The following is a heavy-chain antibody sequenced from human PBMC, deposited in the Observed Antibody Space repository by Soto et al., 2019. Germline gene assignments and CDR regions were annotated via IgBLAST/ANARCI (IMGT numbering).Heavy chain of an antibody. CDR2: ISSSGSTI. CDR1: GFTFSGYE. Sequence: PGGSLRLSCAASGFTFSGYEMNWVRQAPGKGLEWVSYISSSGSTIYYADSVKGRFTISRDNAKNSLYLQMNSLRAEDTAVYYCARAPGPDYAESPIDYWGQGTLVTVSS. CDR3: ARAPGPDYAESPIDY. J-gene: IGHJ4*02. V-gene: IGHV3-48*03. D-gene: IGHD4-17*01.